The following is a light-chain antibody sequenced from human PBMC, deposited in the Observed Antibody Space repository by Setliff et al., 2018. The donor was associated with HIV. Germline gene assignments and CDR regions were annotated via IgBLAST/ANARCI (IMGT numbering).Light chain of an antibody. CDR3: SSYTSRSTRV. CDR2: DVS. Sequence: QSVLTQPASVSGSPGQSITISCTGTSSDVGGYNYVSWYQQHPGKAPKLMIYDVSKRPSGVSNRFSGSKSGNTASLTISGLQAEDEADYYCSSYTSRSTRVFGTGTKVTVL. J-gene: IGLJ1*01. CDR1: SSDVGGYNY. V-gene: IGLV2-14*01.